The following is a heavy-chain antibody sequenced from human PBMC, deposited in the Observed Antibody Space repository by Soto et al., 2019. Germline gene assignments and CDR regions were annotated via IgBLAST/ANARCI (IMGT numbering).Heavy chain of an antibody. CDR1: GYTFADYY. Sequence: ASVKVSCKASGYTFADYYMHWVRQAPGQGLEWMGWINPNSGGTNYAQKFQGWVTMTRDTSISTAYMELSRLTSDDTAVYYCARVAYYGMDVWGQGTTVTVSS. V-gene: IGHV1-2*04. J-gene: IGHJ6*02. D-gene: IGHD2-21*01. CDR3: ARVAYYGMDV. CDR2: INPNSGGT.